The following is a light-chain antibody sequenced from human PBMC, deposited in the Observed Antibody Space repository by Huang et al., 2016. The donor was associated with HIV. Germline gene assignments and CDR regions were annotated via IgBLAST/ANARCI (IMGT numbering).Light chain of an antibody. V-gene: IGKV3-20*01. CDR2: GVS. CDR3: QQYGTSPVT. J-gene: IGKJ3*01. CDR1: HSVSSNY. Sequence: EIVLTQSPGILSLSPGERATLSCRASHSVSSNYFAWYQQKPGQAPRLLSYGVSTRAAGIPDRCRGSVSETDFTLTITSLEPEDFAVYYCQQYGTSPVTFGPGTKVDIK.